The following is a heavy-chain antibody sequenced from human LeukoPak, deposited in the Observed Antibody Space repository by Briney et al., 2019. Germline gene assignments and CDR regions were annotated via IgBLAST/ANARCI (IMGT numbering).Heavy chain of an antibody. CDR1: GFTFSSYG. CDR3: AKDASSGWYGGVFDY. CDR2: IWYDGSNK. V-gene: IGHV3-33*06. J-gene: IGHJ4*02. D-gene: IGHD6-19*01. Sequence: GGSLRLSCAASGFTFSSYGMHWVRQAPGKGLEWVAVIWYDGSNKYYADSVKGRFTISRDNSKNTLYLQMNSLRAEDTAVYYCAKDASSGWYGGVFDYWGQGTLVTVSS.